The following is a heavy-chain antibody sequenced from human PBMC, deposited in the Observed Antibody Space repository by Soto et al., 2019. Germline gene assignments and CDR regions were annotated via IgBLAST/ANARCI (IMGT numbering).Heavy chain of an antibody. CDR1: GYTFTSYG. CDR2: ICAYNGIT. CDR3: ARREVYLEYFQH. J-gene: IGHJ1*01. Sequence: QVQLVQSGAEVKKPGASVKVSCKASGYTFTSYGISWVRQAPGQGLEWMGWICAYNGITNYTQKLHGRITMTTDTPTGTAYMELRSLRSDDTAVYYCARREVYLEYFQHWGQRSLVTVSS. D-gene: IGHD1-20*01. V-gene: IGHV1-18*01.